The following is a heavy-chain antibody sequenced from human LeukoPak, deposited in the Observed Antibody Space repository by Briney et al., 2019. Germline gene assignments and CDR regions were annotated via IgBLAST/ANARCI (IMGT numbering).Heavy chain of an antibody. CDR3: ARVLGGYAIPCSVDY. CDR1: VFTFSDYG. J-gene: IGHJ4*02. Sequence: GGSLRLSCAASVFTFSDYGMHWVRQAPGKGLEWVSSIISSSNYIYYADSVKGRFTISRDNAKNSLYLQMNSLRAEDTAVYYCARVLGGYAIPCSVDYWGQGTLVTVP. D-gene: IGHD3-10*02. CDR2: IISSSNYI. V-gene: IGHV3-21*01.